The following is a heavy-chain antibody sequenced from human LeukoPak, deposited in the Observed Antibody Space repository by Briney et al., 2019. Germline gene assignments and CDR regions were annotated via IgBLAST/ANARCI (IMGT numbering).Heavy chain of an antibody. D-gene: IGHD5-18*01. CDR1: GYTFTSYA. Sequence: ASVKVSCKASGYTFTSYAMHWVRQAPGQRLEWMGWINAGNGNTKYSQKFQGRVTITRDTSASTAYMELSSLRSEDTAVYYCAASGYSYGYNLPFDYWGQGTLVTVSS. V-gene: IGHV1-3*01. CDR3: AASGYSYGYNLPFDY. CDR2: INAGNGNT. J-gene: IGHJ4*02.